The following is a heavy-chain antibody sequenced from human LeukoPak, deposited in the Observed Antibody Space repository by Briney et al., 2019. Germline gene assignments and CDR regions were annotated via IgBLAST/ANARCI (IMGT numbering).Heavy chain of an antibody. D-gene: IGHD2-2*01. Sequence: GGSLRLSCAASGFTFSSYAMHWVRQAPVKGLEWVAVISYDGSNKYYADSVKGRFTISRDNSKNTLYLQMNSLRAEDTAVYYCARVYQYCSSTSCSDYYYYGMDVWGKGTTVTVSS. V-gene: IGHV3-30*04. CDR1: GFTFSSYA. CDR3: ARVYQYCSSTSCSDYYYYGMDV. CDR2: ISYDGSNK. J-gene: IGHJ6*04.